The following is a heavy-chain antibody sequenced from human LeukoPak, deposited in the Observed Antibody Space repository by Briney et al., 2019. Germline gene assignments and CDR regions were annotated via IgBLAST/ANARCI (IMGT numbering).Heavy chain of an antibody. CDR3: ASLGGDCSSTSCYAYFDY. D-gene: IGHD2-2*01. CDR2: IYYSGST. V-gene: IGHV4-31*03. CDR1: GGSISSGGYY. J-gene: IGHJ4*02. Sequence: SETLSLTCTVSGGSISSGGYYWSWIRQHPGKGLEWIGYIYYSGSTHYNPSLKSRVTISVDTSKNQFSLKLSSVTAADTAVYYCASLGGDCSSTSCYAYFDYWGQGTLVTVSS.